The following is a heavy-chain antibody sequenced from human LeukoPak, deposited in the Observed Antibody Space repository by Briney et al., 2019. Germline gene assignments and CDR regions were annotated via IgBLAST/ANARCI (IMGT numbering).Heavy chain of an antibody. J-gene: IGHJ4*02. Sequence: GGSLRLSCAASGFTFNNYYMHWVRQAPGKGLEWLSDVNRDGTGTDYADSVKGRFIISRDNAKNTIYLQMNSLRAEDTAVYYCASVYYGPGSYVGPPGYWGQGTLVTVSS. CDR3: ASVYYGPGSYVGPPGY. D-gene: IGHD3-10*01. CDR1: GFTFNNYY. V-gene: IGHV3-74*01. CDR2: VNRDGTGT.